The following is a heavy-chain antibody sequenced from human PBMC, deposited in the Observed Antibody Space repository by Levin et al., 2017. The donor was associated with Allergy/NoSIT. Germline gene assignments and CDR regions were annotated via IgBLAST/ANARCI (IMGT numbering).Heavy chain of an antibody. D-gene: IGHD5-18*01. V-gene: IGHV2-70*11. CDR3: ARIPHLGYNYGYYYGMDV. CDR1: GFSLSTSGMC. Sequence: SGPTLVKPTQTLTLTCTFSGFSLSTSGMCVSWIRQPPGKALEWLARIDWDDDKYYSTSLKTRLTISKDTSKNQVVLTMTNMDPVATATYYFARIPHLGYNYGYYYGMDVWGQGTTVTVSS. J-gene: IGHJ6*02. CDR2: IDWDDDK.